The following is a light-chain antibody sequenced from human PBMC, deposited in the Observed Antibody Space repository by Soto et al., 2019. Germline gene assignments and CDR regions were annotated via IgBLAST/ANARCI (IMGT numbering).Light chain of an antibody. CDR3: QQYGSSPPLT. CDR1: QSVSSSY. CDR2: GAS. J-gene: IGKJ4*01. V-gene: IGKV3-20*01. Sequence: EGVLTQSPGTLYLYPGERATLSCRASQSVSSSYLAWYQQKPGQAPRLLIYGASSRATGIPDRFSGSGSGTDFTLTISRLEPEDFAVYYCQQYGSSPPLTFGGGTKVDIK.